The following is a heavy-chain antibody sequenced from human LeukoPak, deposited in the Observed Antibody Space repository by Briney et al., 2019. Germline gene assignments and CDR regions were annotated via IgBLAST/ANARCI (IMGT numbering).Heavy chain of an antibody. V-gene: IGHV1-18*01. Sequence: GASVKVSCKASGYTFTSHGISWVRQAPGQGLEWMGWISAYNGNTNYAQKLQGRVTMTTDTSTSTAYMELRSLRSDDTAVYYCARDRVIVGATNWFDPWGQGTLVTVSS. J-gene: IGHJ5*02. CDR3: ARDRVIVGATNWFDP. CDR1: GYTFTSHG. D-gene: IGHD1-26*01. CDR2: ISAYNGNT.